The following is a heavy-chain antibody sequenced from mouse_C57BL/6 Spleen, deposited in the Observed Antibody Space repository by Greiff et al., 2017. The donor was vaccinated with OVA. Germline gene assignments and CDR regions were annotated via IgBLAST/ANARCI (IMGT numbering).Heavy chain of an antibody. V-gene: IGHV5-4*01. D-gene: IGHD2-3*01. CDR2: ISDGGSYT. J-gene: IGHJ3*01. Sequence: EVHGVESGGGLVKPGGSLKLSCAASGFTFSSYAMSWVRQTPEKRLEWVATISDGGSYTYYPDNVKGRFTISRDNAKNNLYLQMSHLKSEDTAMYYCARGGYYGFAYWGQGTLVTVSA. CDR3: ARGGYYGFAY. CDR1: GFTFSSYA.